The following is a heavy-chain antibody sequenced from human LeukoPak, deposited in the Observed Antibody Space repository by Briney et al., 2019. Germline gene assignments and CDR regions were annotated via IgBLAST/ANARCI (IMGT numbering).Heavy chain of an antibody. CDR1: GFTVSSNY. Sequence: GGSLRLSCAASGFTVSSNYMSWVRQAPGKGLEWVSAIHTSGDTCYADSVKGRFTISRDTSKNTLYLQINSLRVEDTAVYYCIVFGDSNHWGQGTLVTVSS. D-gene: IGHD4-17*01. V-gene: IGHV3-53*01. CDR3: IVFGDSNH. CDR2: IHTSGDT. J-gene: IGHJ5*02.